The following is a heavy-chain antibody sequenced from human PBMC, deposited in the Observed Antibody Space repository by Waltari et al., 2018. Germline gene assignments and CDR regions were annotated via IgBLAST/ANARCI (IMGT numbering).Heavy chain of an antibody. Sequence: QLQLQESGPGLVKPSETLSPTCSVSGDSITSNRHYWGWIRQPPGQGLEWIGTLSYSGTTYISPSLKSRVTLSRDTSRNQLSLELGSVTATDTAMYYCATYIGASVGTAAFDVWGQGTMVNVSS. CDR3: ATYIGASVGTAAFDV. CDR2: LSYSGTT. D-gene: IGHD5-12*01. J-gene: IGHJ3*01. V-gene: IGHV4-39*01. CDR1: GDSITSNRHY.